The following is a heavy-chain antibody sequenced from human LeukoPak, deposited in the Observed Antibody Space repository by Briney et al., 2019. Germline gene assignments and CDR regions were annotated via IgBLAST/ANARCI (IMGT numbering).Heavy chain of an antibody. V-gene: IGHV1-18*01. Sequence: ASVKVSCKASGYTFSNYGITWVRQAPGQGLEWMGWISGYNGNTNYAQKLQGRVTVTIDTSTSTAYMELRSLRSDDTALYYCARDRAHGTDYFDYWGQGTLVTVSS. CDR2: ISGYNGNT. J-gene: IGHJ4*02. CDR3: ARDRAHGTDYFDY. CDR1: GYTFSNYG. D-gene: IGHD3-10*01.